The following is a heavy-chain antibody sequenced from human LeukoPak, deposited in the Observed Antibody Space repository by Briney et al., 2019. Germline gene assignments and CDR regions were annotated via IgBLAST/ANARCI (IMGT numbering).Heavy chain of an antibody. V-gene: IGHV3-23*01. D-gene: IGHD2-21*02. Sequence: PGGSLRLSCTASGFTFSSYAMSWVRLAPGKGLEWVSAISGSGVSAYYADSVKGRLTISRDNSKNTLYLQMNSLRAEDTAVYYCAKAPYCGGDCYNFDSWGQGTLVTVSS. CDR2: ISGSGVSA. J-gene: IGHJ4*02. CDR3: AKAPYCGGDCYNFDS. CDR1: GFTFSSYA.